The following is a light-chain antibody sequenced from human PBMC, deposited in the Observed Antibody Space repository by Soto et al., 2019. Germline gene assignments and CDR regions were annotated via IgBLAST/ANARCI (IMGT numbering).Light chain of an antibody. J-gene: IGLJ1*01. CDR1: SSDVGDYDY. Sequence: QSALAQPASVSGSPGQSITISCTGTSSDVGDYDYVSWYQQYPGKAPKLMIYEVRNRPSGVSNRFSGSKSGNTAPLTISGLQAGDEADYYCSSYSFSTNYVFGTGTKVTVL. CDR3: SSYSFSTNYV. CDR2: EVR. V-gene: IGLV2-14*01.